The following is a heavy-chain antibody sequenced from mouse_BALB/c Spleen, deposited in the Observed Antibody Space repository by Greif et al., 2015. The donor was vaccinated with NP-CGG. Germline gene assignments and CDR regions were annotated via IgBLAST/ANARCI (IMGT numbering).Heavy chain of an antibody. V-gene: IGHV5-6-4*01. CDR2: ISSGGSYT. CDR3: TRDEGYYAMDY. J-gene: IGHJ4*01. CDR1: GFTFSSYT. Sequence: EVMLVESGGGLVKPGGSLKLSCAASGFTFSSYTMSWVRQTPEKRLEWVATISSGGSYTYYPDSVKGRFTISRDNAKNTLYLQMSSLKSEDTAMYYCTRDEGYYAMDYWGQGTSVTVSS.